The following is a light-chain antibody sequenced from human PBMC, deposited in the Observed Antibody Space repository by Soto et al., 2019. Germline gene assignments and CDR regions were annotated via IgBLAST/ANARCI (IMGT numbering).Light chain of an antibody. CDR2: AAS. V-gene: IGKV1-39*01. J-gene: IGKJ1*01. Sequence: DIQMTNSLASVSVTVVGRDTIPCRASRSISSYLNWYQQKPGKAPKLLIYAASSLQSGVPSRFSGSGSGADFTLTISSLQPEDFATYYCQQSYSTSWKFGQGTKVDIK. CDR1: RSISSY. CDR3: QQSYSTSWK.